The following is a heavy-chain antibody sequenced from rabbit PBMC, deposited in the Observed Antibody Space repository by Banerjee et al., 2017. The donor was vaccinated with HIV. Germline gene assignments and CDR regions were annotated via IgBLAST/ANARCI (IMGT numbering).Heavy chain of an antibody. CDR1: GFDLSHYG. Sequence: QLVESGAGLVQLGGSPKLFGKVTGFDLSHYGVSWVRQAPGKGLVWIGYIDPVFGSTHYATWVNGRFTISSHNAQNTLYLQLNSLTAADTATYFCVRDQAHMLDLWGPGTLVTVS. J-gene: IGHJ4*01. V-gene: IGHV1S7*01. D-gene: IGHD6-1*01. CDR3: VRDQAHMLDL. CDR2: IDPVFGST.